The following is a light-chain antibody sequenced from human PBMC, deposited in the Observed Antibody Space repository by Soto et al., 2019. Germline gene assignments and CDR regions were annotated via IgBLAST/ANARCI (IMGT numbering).Light chain of an antibody. CDR2: GNS. V-gene: IGLV1-40*01. J-gene: IGLJ1*01. Sequence: QSALTQPPSVSGAPGQRVTISCTGSSSNIGATYDVQWYQQLPGTAPKLLIYGNSNRPSGVPDRFSGSKSGTSASLAITGLQADDEADYYCRSYDSSLSAHYVFGTGTKVTV. CDR3: RSYDSSLSAHYV. CDR1: SSNIGATYD.